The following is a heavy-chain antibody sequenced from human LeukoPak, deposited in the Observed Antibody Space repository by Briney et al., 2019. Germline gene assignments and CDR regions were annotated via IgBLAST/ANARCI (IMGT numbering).Heavy chain of an antibody. D-gene: IGHD6-19*01. CDR3: ARGERSSGWHPYFDY. V-gene: IGHV6-1*01. Sequence: SQTLSLTCAISGDSVSSNSAAWNWIRQSPSRGLEWLGRTYYRSKWYNDYAVSVKSRITIKPDTSKNQFSLQQNAVTPEDTAVYYCARGERSSGWHPYFDYWGQGTLVTVSS. CDR2: TYYRSKWYN. CDR1: GDSVSSNSAA. J-gene: IGHJ4*02.